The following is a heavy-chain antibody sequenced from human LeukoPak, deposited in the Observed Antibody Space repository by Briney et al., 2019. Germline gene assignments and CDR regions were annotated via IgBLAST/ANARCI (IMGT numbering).Heavy chain of an antibody. V-gene: IGHV3-20*04. J-gene: IGHJ4*02. CDR2: INWNGGST. CDR1: GFTFDDYT. CDR3: ARDWFTRLGELSPDRAFDY. D-gene: IGHD3-16*02. Sequence: GGSLRLSCAASGFTFDDYTMSWVRQAPGKGLEWVSGINWNGGSTGYADSAKGRFTISRDNAKNSLYLQMNSLRAEDTALYYCARDWFTRLGELSPDRAFDYWAREPWSPSPQ.